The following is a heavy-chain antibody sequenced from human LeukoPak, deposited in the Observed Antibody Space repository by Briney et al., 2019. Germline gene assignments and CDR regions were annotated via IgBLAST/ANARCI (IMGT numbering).Heavy chain of an antibody. D-gene: IGHD3-9*01. Sequence: SVKVSCKASGGTFSSYSLSWVRQAPGQGLEWMGRIVPVLGLVHYAQKFQGRVKITADRSTNTAHMEVSRLRSEDTAVYYCAREDETYYDVLTGYSPTYHFAMDVWGQGTSVTV. CDR3: AREDETYYDVLTGYSPTYHFAMDV. J-gene: IGHJ6*02. CDR1: GGTFSSYS. CDR2: IVPVLGLV. V-gene: IGHV1-69*04.